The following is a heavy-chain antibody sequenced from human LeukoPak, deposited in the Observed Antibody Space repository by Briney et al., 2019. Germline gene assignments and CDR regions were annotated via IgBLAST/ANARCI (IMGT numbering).Heavy chain of an antibody. CDR3: ARGNSRGVYYFDY. D-gene: IGHD4-11*01. Sequence: ASVKVSCKASGYTFTDYYMHWVRQAPGQGLEWMGWINPNSGGTDYAQKFQARVTMTRDTSISTAYMELSRLRSDDTAVYHCARGNSRGVYYFDYWGQGTLVTVSS. CDR2: INPNSGGT. V-gene: IGHV1-2*02. J-gene: IGHJ4*02. CDR1: GYTFTDYY.